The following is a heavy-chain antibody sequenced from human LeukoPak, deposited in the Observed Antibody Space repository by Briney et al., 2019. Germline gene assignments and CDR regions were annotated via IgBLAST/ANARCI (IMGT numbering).Heavy chain of an antibody. CDR1: GYSISSGYY. D-gene: IGHD6-13*01. CDR2: IYHSGST. Sequence: ASETLSLTCTVSGYSISSGYYWSWIRQPPGKGLEWIGSIYHSGSTYYNPSLKSRVTISVDTSKNQFSLKLSSVTAADTAVYYCARDSRGIAADGGWGQGTLVTVSS. CDR3: ARDSRGIAADGG. V-gene: IGHV4-38-2*02. J-gene: IGHJ4*02.